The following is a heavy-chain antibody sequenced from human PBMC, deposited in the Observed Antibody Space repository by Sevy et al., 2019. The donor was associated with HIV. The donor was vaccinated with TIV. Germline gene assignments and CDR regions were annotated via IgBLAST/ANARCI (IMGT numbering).Heavy chain of an antibody. V-gene: IGHV3-23*01. CDR1: GITFSSHA. CDR2: IFDSGGVT. Sequence: GGSLRLSCAASGITFSSHAMSWVRQAPGKGLEWVSTIFDSGGVTYYADSVKGRFTISRDYSKNTLYLQMDSLRAEDTAVYYCAGGRYDSSGSFDAFDLWGQGTTVTVSS. D-gene: IGHD3-22*01. J-gene: IGHJ3*01. CDR3: AGGRYDSSGSFDAFDL.